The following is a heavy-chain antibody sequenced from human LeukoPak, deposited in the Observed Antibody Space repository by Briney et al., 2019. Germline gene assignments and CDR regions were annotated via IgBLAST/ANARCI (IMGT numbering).Heavy chain of an antibody. Sequence: PGRSPRLSCAASGFTFSSYGMHWVRQAPGKGLEWVAVISYDGSNKYYADSVKGRFTISRDNSKNTLYLQMNSLRAEDTAVYYCAKGSDFDYWGQGTLVTVSS. J-gene: IGHJ4*02. V-gene: IGHV3-30*18. CDR3: AKGSDFDY. CDR1: GFTFSSYG. CDR2: ISYDGSNK.